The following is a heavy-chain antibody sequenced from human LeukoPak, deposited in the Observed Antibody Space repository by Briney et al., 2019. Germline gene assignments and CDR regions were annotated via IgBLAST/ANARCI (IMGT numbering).Heavy chain of an antibody. CDR3: ARDQGDGYTPTRGQFDD. V-gene: IGHV3-23*01. Sequence: GGSLRLSCIGTGFSFSSDAMGWVRQAPGKGLEWVSGISGSGGSTYYADSVKGRFTISRDNSKNTLYLQMNSLRVEDTAVYYCARDQGDGYTPTRGQFDDWGQGTLVTVSS. CDR1: GFSFSSDA. CDR2: ISGSGGST. J-gene: IGHJ4*02. D-gene: IGHD5-24*01.